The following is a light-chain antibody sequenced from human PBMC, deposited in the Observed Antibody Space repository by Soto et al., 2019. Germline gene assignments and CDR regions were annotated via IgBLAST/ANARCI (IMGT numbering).Light chain of an antibody. CDR2: AAS. CDR1: QSISSF. CDR3: QQSYSTPRT. Sequence: DIQMTQSPSSLSASVGDRVTITCRASQSISSFLNWYQQKVGKAPKLLIYAASSLQRGVPSRFSGSGSGTDFTLTISSLQPEDFATYYCQQSYSTPRTFGQGTKLEIK. V-gene: IGKV1-39*01. J-gene: IGKJ2*02.